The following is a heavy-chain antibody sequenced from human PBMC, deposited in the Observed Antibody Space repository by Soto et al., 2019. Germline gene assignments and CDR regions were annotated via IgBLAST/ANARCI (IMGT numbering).Heavy chain of an antibody. CDR2: IYYSGST. CDR1: GGSISSSSYY. Sequence: SETLSLTCTVSGGSISSSSYYWGWIRQPPGKGLEWIGSIYYSGSTYYNPSLKSRVTISVDTSKNQFSLKLSSVTAADTAVYYCARDYSNYYYYYGMDVWGQGTTVTISS. D-gene: IGHD4-4*01. CDR3: ARDYSNYYYYYGMDV. V-gene: IGHV4-39*01. J-gene: IGHJ6*02.